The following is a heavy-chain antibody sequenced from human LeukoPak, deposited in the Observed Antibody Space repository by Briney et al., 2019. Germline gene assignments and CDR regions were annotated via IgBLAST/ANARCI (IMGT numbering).Heavy chain of an antibody. J-gene: IGHJ4*02. Sequence: GGSLRLSCAASGLTFSNYAMSWVRQGPGKGLEWVGRIKPKTDGETTEYAAPVKDRFSISRDDSKSMMYLQMNSLKTEDTAVYYCITPLPYSAQGGQGTLVTVSS. CDR3: ITPLPYSAQ. D-gene: IGHD2-21*01. CDR1: GLTFSNYA. CDR2: IKPKTDGETT. V-gene: IGHV3-15*01.